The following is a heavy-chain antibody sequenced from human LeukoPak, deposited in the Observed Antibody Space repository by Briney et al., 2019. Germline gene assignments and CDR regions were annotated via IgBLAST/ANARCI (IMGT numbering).Heavy chain of an antibody. CDR1: SGSIGSDALY. Sequence: TSETLSLTCTVSSGSIGSDALYWGWIRQSPGKGLEWIGYIYYSGSTNYNPSLKSRVTISVDTSKNQFSLKLSSVTAADTAVYYCATYDYGGAFDIWGQGTMVTVSS. J-gene: IGHJ3*02. CDR2: IYYSGST. D-gene: IGHD4-17*01. CDR3: ATYDYGGAFDI. V-gene: IGHV4-61*05.